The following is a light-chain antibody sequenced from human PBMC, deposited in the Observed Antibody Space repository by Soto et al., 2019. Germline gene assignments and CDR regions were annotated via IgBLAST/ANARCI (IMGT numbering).Light chain of an antibody. CDR2: DVS. V-gene: IGLV2-14*02. Sequence: QSALTQPATVSGSHRQAITISCTETSSDVGSYNLVSWYQQHPGKAPKLIIYDVSDRPSGISRRFSGSKSDNTASLAVSGLQPEDEADYYCSSYTNKDTLLFGGGTKVTVL. J-gene: IGLJ3*02. CDR1: SSDVGSYNL. CDR3: SSYTNKDTLL.